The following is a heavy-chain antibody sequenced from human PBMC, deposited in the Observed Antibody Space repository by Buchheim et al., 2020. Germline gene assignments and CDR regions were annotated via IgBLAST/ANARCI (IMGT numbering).Heavy chain of an antibody. CDR1: GFTFSSYE. Sequence: EVQLVESGGGLVQPGGSLRLSCVASGFTFSSYEMYWVRQAPGKGLEWVAYIISSGSQIRYADSVRGGFTISSDNARNALYLQMHSLRVEDTAIYYCASEPDYGGSPRYWGQGT. D-gene: IGHD4-23*01. J-gene: IGHJ4*02. CDR3: ASEPDYGGSPRY. CDR2: IISSGSQI. V-gene: IGHV3-48*03.